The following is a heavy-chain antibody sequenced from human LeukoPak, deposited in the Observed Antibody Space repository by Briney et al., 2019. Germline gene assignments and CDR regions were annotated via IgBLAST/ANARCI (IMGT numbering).Heavy chain of an antibody. CDR3: AKDRDEWLTSWGMDV. CDR2: ISYDGSNK. V-gene: IGHV3-30*18. D-gene: IGHD3-3*01. J-gene: IGHJ6*02. CDR1: GFTFSSCG. Sequence: PGGSLRLSCAASGFTFSSCGMHWVRQAPGKGLEWVAVISYDGSNKYYADSVKGRFTISRDNSKNTLYLQMNSLRAEDTAVYYCAKDRDEWLTSWGMDVWGQGTTVTVSS.